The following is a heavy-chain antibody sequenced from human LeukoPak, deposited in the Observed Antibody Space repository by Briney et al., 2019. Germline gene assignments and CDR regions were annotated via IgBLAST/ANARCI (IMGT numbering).Heavy chain of an antibody. V-gene: IGHV3-21*01. D-gene: IGHD6-19*01. CDR2: ISSSSSYI. J-gene: IGHJ4*02. Sequence: GGSLRLSCAASGFTFSSYSMNWVRQAPGKGLEWVSSISSSSSYIYYADSVKGRFTISRDNAKNSLYLQMNSLRAEDTAVYYCASMSSPPSHFDYWGQGTLVTVSS. CDR3: ASMSSPPSHFDY. CDR1: GFTFSSYS.